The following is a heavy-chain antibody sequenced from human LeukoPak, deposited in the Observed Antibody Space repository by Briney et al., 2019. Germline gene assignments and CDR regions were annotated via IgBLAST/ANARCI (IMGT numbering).Heavy chain of an antibody. J-gene: IGHJ4*02. Sequence: SETLSLTCTVSGGSISSYYWSWIRQPPGKGLEWIGYIYYSGSTNYNPSLKSRVTISVDTSKNQFSLKLSSVTAADTAVYYCARGYYDFWSGYYSTPWTGYYFDYWGQGTLVTVSS. CDR2: IYYSGST. D-gene: IGHD3-3*01. CDR1: GGSISSYY. V-gene: IGHV4-59*08. CDR3: ARGYYDFWSGYYSTPWTGYYFDY.